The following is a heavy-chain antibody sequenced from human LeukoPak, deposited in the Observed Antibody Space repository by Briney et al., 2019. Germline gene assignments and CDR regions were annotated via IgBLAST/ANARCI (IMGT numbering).Heavy chain of an antibody. CDR2: ISGRGGST. V-gene: IGHV3-23*01. J-gene: IGHJ4*02. CDR3: AHSGEWLVPSFDY. D-gene: IGHD6-19*01. Sequence: GSLRLSCAASGFTFSSYAMSWVRQAPGKGLEWVSAISGRGGSTYYADSVKGRFTISRDNSKNTLYLQMNSLRAEDTAVDYCAHSGEWLVPSFDYWGQGTLVTISS. CDR1: GFTFSSYA.